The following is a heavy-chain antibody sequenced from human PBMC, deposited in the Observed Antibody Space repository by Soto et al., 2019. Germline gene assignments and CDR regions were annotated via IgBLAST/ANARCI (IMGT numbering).Heavy chain of an antibody. J-gene: IGHJ3*02. D-gene: IGHD6-25*01. CDR2: ISGIGGST. V-gene: IGHV3-23*01. Sequence: GGSLRLSCAASGFTFSSYAMSWVRQAPGKGLEWVSAISGIGGSTYYADSVKGRFTISRDNSKNTLYLQMNSLRAEDTAVYYCAKRGGFSDAFDIWGQGTMVTVSS. CDR3: AKRGGFSDAFDI. CDR1: GFTFSSYA.